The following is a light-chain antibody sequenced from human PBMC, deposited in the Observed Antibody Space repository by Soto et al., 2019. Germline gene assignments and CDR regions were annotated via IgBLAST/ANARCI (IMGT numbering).Light chain of an antibody. V-gene: IGLV2-11*01. CDR2: VVS. Sequence: QSVLTQPRSVSGCPVQTVTISCPGTSSDVGGYNYVCWYQQHPGRAPNVMIYVVSTRPSGVPARFSCSKSGNTASFTISGLHAEDEADDYCCSYAGSYTYVFGTGTKVTAL. CDR3: CSYAGSYTYV. CDR1: SSDVGGYNY. J-gene: IGLJ1*01.